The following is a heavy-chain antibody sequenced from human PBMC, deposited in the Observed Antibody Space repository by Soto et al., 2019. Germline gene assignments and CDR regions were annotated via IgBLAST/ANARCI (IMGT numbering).Heavy chain of an antibody. V-gene: IGHV4-59*08. J-gene: IGHJ3*02. Sequence: SETLSLTCTVSGGSISSYYWSWIRQPPGKGLEWIGYIYYSGSTNYNPSLKSRVTISVDTSKNQFSLKLSSVTAADTAVYYCAIVWAGGTTFYGAFDIWGQGTXVTVSS. CDR2: IYYSGST. CDR1: GGSISSYY. CDR3: AIVWAGGTTFYGAFDI. D-gene: IGHD3-16*01.